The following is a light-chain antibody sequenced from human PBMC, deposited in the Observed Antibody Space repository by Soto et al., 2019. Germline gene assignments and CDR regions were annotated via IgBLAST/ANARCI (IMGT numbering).Light chain of an antibody. J-gene: IGLJ1*01. V-gene: IGLV2-11*01. Sequence: QSVLTQPRSVSGSPGQSVTVSCTGTSSDVGGSDYVSWYQQHTGKAPNLLIYDVNKRPSGVPDRFSGSKSGNTASLSISGLQAEDEADYYCCSYAGSDTYVFGTGTKLTVL. CDR3: CSYAGSDTYV. CDR1: SSDVGGSDY. CDR2: DVN.